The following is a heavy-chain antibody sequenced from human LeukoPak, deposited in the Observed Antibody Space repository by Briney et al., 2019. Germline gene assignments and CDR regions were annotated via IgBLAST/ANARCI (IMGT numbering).Heavy chain of an antibody. D-gene: IGHD3-22*01. CDR1: GFTFNKYA. Sequence: GGSLRLSCAASGFTFNKYAMHWVRQAPGKGLEWVAVISSDGSSKYYADSVKGRFTISRDDSKNTLYLQMNTLRAEDTALYYCARDTYDSSSYYGDYWGQGTLVTVSS. CDR3: ARDTYDSSSYYGDY. J-gene: IGHJ4*02. CDR2: ISSDGSSK. V-gene: IGHV3-30-3*01.